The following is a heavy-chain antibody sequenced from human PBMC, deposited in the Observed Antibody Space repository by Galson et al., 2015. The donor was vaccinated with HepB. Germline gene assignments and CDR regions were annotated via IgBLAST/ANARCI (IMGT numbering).Heavy chain of an antibody. CDR3: TTTHQVVPAAVHY. CDR2: IKSKTDGGTT. D-gene: IGHD2-2*01. CDR1: GFTFSNAW. V-gene: IGHV3-15*01. J-gene: IGHJ4*02. Sequence: SLRLSCAASGFTFSNAWMSWVRQAPGKGLEWVGRIKSKTDGGTTDYAAPVKGRFTISRDDSKNTLYLQMNSLKTEDTAVYYCTTTHQVVPAAVHYWGQGTLVTVSS.